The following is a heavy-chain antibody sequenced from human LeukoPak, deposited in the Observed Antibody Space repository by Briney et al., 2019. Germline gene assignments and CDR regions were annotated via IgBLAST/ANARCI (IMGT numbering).Heavy chain of an antibody. CDR2: VNPNNGGT. J-gene: IGHJ4*02. Sequence: ASVKVSCKASGYTFTGYYMHWVRQAPGQGLEWMGWVNPNNGGTNYAQKFQGRVTMTGDTSISTAYMEVSSLRSDDTAVYHCARDRIAAPDDFDYWGQGTPVTVSS. V-gene: IGHV1-2*02. CDR3: ARDRIAAPDDFDY. D-gene: IGHD6-13*01. CDR1: GYTFTGYY.